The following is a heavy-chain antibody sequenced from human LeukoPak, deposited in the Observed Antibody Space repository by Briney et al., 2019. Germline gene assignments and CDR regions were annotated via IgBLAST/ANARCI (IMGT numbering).Heavy chain of an antibody. Sequence: ASVKVSXKASGYTFTGYYMHWVRQAPGQGLEWMGRINPNSGGTNYAQKFQGRVTMTRDTSISTAYMELSRLRSDDTAVYYCARDVSEWELLSFDYWGQGTLVTVSS. D-gene: IGHD1-26*01. CDR2: INPNSGGT. J-gene: IGHJ4*02. V-gene: IGHV1-2*06. CDR1: GYTFTGYY. CDR3: ARDVSEWELLSFDY.